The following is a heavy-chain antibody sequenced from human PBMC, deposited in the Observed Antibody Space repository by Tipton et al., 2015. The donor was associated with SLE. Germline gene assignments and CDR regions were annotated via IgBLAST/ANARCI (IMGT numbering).Heavy chain of an antibody. CDR2: ISHTGST. J-gene: IGHJ4*02. V-gene: IGHV4-38-2*02. CDR3: ARDCTSASCSHPYEY. CDR1: GASISSHS. D-gene: IGHD2-2*01. Sequence: TLSLTCTVSGASISSHSWSWIRQTTGKGLEWIGSISHTGSTYYNPSAKSRVAMSIDTPNNQFSLSLSSVTAADTAVYYCARDCTSASCSHPYEYWGQGTLVTVSS.